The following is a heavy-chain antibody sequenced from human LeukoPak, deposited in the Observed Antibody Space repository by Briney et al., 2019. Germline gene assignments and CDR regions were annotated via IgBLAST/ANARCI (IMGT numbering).Heavy chain of an antibody. CDR3: AKSLATGWYVNEY. V-gene: IGHV3-23*01. CDR2: ISASGGST. J-gene: IGHJ4*02. D-gene: IGHD6-19*01. Sequence: GGSLRLSCAASGFTFSNAWMNWVRQAPGKGLEWVSTISASGGSTDYADSVKGRFTISRDNSKNTLYLQVNSLRAGDTAVYYCAKSLATGWYVNEYWGQGTLVTVSS. CDR1: GFTFSNAW.